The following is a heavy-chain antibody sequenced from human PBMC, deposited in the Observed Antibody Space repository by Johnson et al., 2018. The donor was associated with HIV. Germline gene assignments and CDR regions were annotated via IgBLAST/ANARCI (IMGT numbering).Heavy chain of an antibody. D-gene: IGHD6-19*01. V-gene: IGHV3-23*04. CDR3: ARGWGRISGTFDAFDI. J-gene: IGHJ3*02. Sequence: VQLVESGGGLVQPGGSLRLSCAASGFTFSSYAMSWVRQAPGKGLEWVAAISGSGGSTYYADSVKGRFTISRDNSKTTLYLKMNSLRAEDTAVYYCARGWGRISGTFDAFDIWGQGTMVTVSS. CDR2: ISGSGGST. CDR1: GFTFSSYA.